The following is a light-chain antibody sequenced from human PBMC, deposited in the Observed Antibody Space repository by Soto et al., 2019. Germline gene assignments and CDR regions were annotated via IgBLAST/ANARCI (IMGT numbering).Light chain of an antibody. CDR3: QQYNKWPWT. Sequence: EIVMTQSPATLSVSPGVRATLSCRASQSVISSYLAWYQQKPGQAPRLLIYGASARATGIPARFSGSGSGTEFTLTISSLQSEDFAVYYCQQYNKWPWTFGQGTKVDIK. V-gene: IGKV3-15*01. CDR1: QSVISSY. J-gene: IGKJ1*01. CDR2: GAS.